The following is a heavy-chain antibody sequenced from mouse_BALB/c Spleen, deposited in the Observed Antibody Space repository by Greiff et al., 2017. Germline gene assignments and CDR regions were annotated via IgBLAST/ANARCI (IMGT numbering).Heavy chain of an antibody. J-gene: IGHJ2*01. D-gene: IGHD2-4*01. V-gene: IGHV1-87*01. CDR2: IYPGDGDT. CDR3: ARVDYDGLDY. Sequence: VKLVESGAELARPGASVKLSCKASGYTFTSYWMQWVKQRPGQGLEWIGAIYPGDGDTRYTQKFKGKATLTADKSSSTAYMQLSSLASEDSAVYYCARVDYDGLDYWGQGTTLTVSS. CDR1: GYTFTSYW.